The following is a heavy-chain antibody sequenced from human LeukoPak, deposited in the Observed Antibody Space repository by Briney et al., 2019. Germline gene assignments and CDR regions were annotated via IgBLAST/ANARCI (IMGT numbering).Heavy chain of an antibody. J-gene: IGHJ4*02. Sequence: ISGSGGSTYYADSVKGRFTISRDNSKNTLYLQMNSLRAEDTAVYYCAVGGYSSSSVPFDYWGQGTLVTVSS. CDR3: AVGGYSSSSVPFDY. CDR2: ISGSGGST. V-gene: IGHV3-23*01. D-gene: IGHD6-6*01.